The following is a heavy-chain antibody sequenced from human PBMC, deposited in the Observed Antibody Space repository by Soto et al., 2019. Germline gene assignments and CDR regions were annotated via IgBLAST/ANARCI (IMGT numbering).Heavy chain of an antibody. J-gene: IGHJ4*02. CDR3: ARGKEWEQPSSQYYFDY. CDR1: GRTFLISA. V-gene: IGHV1-69*06. Sequence: QVQLVQSGAEVKTPGSSVRVSCKTAGRTFLISAIAWVRQAPGQGLEWLGGIIPILGTIHIAQNFQGRVNFTADRSTTTAYMDLSRLISEDTATYFCARGKEWEQPSSQYYFDYWGQGSQVIVTS. CDR2: IIPILGTI. D-gene: IGHD1-26*01.